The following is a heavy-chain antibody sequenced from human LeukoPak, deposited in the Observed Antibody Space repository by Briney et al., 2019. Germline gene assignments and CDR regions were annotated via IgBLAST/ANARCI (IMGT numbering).Heavy chain of an antibody. CDR1: GFTFSNAW. Sequence: GGSLRLSCAASGFTFSNAWMSWVRQAPGKGLEWVGRIKSKTDGGTTDYAAPVKGRFTISRDDSKNTLYLQMNSLKTEDTAVYYCTTGTYYYDSSGYRIWGQGTLVTVSS. V-gene: IGHV3-15*01. J-gene: IGHJ4*02. CDR3: TTGTYYYDSSGYRI. CDR2: IKSKTDGGTT. D-gene: IGHD3-22*01.